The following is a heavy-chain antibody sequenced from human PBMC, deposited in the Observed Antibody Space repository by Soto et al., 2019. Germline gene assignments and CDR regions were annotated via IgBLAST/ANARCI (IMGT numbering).Heavy chain of an antibody. CDR1: GGSVSTGSYD. J-gene: IGHJ4*02. D-gene: IGHD4-17*01. CDR2: VYYSGTT. CDR3: ARTTAVPNTLRSRYFFDY. Sequence: SETLSLTCTVSGGSVSTGSYDWSWIRQPPGKGLEWIGYVYYSGTTNYNPSLKSRVTISVDLSKNRFSLRLSSVTTADTALYYCARTTAVPNTLRSRYFFDYWGQGTLVTVSS. V-gene: IGHV4-61*01.